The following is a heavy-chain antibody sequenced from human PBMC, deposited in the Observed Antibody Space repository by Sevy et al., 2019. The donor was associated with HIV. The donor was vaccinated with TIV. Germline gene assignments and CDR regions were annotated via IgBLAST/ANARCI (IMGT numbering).Heavy chain of an antibody. CDR1: GFTFSSYA. Sequence: GGSLRLSCAASGFTFSSYAMHWVRQAPGKGLEWVAVISYGGSNKYYADSVKGRFTISRDNSKNTLYLQMNSLRAEDTAVYYCASLGYCSGGSCYSYYYYGMDVWGQGTTVTVSS. J-gene: IGHJ6*02. CDR3: ASLGYCSGGSCYSYYYYGMDV. D-gene: IGHD2-15*01. CDR2: ISYGGSNK. V-gene: IGHV3-30-3*01.